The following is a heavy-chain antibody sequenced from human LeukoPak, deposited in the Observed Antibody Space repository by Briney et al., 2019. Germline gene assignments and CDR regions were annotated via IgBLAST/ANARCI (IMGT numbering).Heavy chain of an antibody. CDR3: ARDGHYDILTGYFQD. CDR1: GFTFSDYY. J-gene: IGHJ1*01. V-gene: IGHV3-11*01. CDR2: ITNSGTTI. D-gene: IGHD3-9*01. Sequence: GSLRLSCAASGFTFSDYYMSWIRQAPGKGLEWVSYITNSGTTIYYADSVKGRFTISRDNAKNSLYLQMNSLRAEDTAVYYCARDGHYDILTGYFQDWGQGTLVTVSS.